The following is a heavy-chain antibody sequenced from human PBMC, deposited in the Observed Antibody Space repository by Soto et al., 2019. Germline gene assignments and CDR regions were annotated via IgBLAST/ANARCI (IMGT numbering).Heavy chain of an antibody. CDR1: GGSISSYY. J-gene: IGHJ4*02. CDR3: SRVNIGKMMTFDY. CDR2: IYYSGST. Sequence: SETLSLTCTVSGGSISSYYRSWIRQPPGKGLEWIGYIYYSGSTNYNHSLKSRVTISADTSKNQFSLKLSSVTAADTAVYYWSRVNIGKMMTFDYWGQGTLVTVSS. V-gene: IGHV4-59*01. D-gene: IGHD2-15*01.